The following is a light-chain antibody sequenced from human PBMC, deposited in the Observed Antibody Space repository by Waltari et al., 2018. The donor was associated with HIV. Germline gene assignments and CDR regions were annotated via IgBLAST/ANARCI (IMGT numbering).Light chain of an antibody. CDR3: QVWDSSTDLRV. V-gene: IGLV3-21*02. CDR2: DDS. Sequence: SYVLTQPPSVSVAPGQTARITCGGDNIGSKGVRWYQKKPSQAPVLVVYDDSDRPSGIPERFSGASSWNTATLTISRVEAGDEADFYCQVWDSSTDLRVFGGGTKLTVL. J-gene: IGLJ2*01. CDR1: NIGSKG.